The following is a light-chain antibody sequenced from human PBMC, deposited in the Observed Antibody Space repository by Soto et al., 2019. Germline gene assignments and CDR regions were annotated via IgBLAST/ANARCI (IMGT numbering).Light chain of an antibody. CDR2: RNN. V-gene: IGLV1-47*01. Sequence: QSVLTQPPSASGTPGQTVTISCSGRFSNIGSNFIYWYQQLPGTAPQLLIYRNNERPSGVPDRFSASKSGTSASLAISGLLSEDEAAYHCAAWDDSLSGVVFGGGTKLTVL. J-gene: IGLJ3*02. CDR3: AAWDDSLSGVV. CDR1: FSNIGSNF.